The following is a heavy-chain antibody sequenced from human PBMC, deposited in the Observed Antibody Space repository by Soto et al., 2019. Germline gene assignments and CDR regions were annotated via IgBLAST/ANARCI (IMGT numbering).Heavy chain of an antibody. V-gene: IGHV2-5*01. CDR1: GFSLSTSGVG. CDR3: ALDSSGYFYFDY. J-gene: IGHJ4*02. D-gene: IGHD3-22*01. Sequence: QITLKESGPTLVKPTQPLTLTCTFSGFSLSTSGVGVGWIRQPPGKALEWLALIYWNDDKRYSPSLKSRLTITKDTSKNQVVLTMTNMDPVDTATYYCALDSSGYFYFDYWGQGTLVTVSS. CDR2: IYWNDDK.